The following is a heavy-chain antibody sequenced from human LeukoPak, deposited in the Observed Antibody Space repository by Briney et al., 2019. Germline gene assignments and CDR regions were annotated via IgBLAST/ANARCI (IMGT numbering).Heavy chain of an antibody. Sequence: MPSETLSLTCTVSGGSISSSSYYWGWIRQPPGKGLEWIGSIYYSGSTYYNPSLKSRVTISVDTSKNQFSLKLSSVTAADTAVYYCARDMDYGDSTPWDYWGQGTLVTVSS. V-gene: IGHV4-39*07. CDR1: GGSISSSSYY. J-gene: IGHJ4*02. D-gene: IGHD4-17*01. CDR3: ARDMDYGDSTPWDY. CDR2: IYYSGST.